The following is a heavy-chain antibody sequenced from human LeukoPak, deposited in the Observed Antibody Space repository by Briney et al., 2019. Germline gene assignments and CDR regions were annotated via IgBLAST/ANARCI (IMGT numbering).Heavy chain of an antibody. CDR2: FYYSGST. J-gene: IGHJ4*02. D-gene: IGHD3-10*01. Sequence: SETLSLTCTVSGGPISSYYWSWIRQPPGKGLEWIGYFYYSGSTNYNPSLKSRVTISVDTSKNQFSLKLSSVTAADTAVYYCARSIRITMVRGVTGYFDYWGQGTLVTVSS. V-gene: IGHV4-59*01. CDR1: GGPISSYY. CDR3: ARSIRITMVRGVTGYFDY.